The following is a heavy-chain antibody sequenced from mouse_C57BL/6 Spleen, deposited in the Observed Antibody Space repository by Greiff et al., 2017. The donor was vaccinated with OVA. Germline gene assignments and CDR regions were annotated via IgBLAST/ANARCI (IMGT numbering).Heavy chain of an antibody. CDR2: IDPEDGET. CDR1: GFNIKDYY. D-gene: IGHD2-1*01. V-gene: IGHV14-2*01. Sequence: VQLQQSGAELVKPGASVKLSCTASGFNIKDYYMHWVKQRTEQGLEWIGRIDPEDGETKYAPKFRGKATITADTSSNTAYLQLSSLTSEDTAVYYGARGSYGNAGDYWGKGTTLTVSS. J-gene: IGHJ2*01. CDR3: ARGSYGNAGDY.